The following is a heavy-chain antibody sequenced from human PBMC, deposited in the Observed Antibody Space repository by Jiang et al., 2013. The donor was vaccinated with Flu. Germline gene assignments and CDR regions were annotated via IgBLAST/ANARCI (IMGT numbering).Heavy chain of an antibody. V-gene: IGHV1-69*04. J-gene: IGHJ3*02. CDR1: GGTFSSYA. CDR2: IIPILGIA. Sequence: SGAEVKKPGSSVKVSCKASGGTFSSYAISWVRQAPGQGLEWMGRIIPILGIANYAQKFQGRVTITADKSTSTAYMELSSLRSEDTAVYYCARGSSSLHLAFDIWGQGTMVTVSS. D-gene: IGHD6-13*01. CDR3: ARGSSSLHLAFDI.